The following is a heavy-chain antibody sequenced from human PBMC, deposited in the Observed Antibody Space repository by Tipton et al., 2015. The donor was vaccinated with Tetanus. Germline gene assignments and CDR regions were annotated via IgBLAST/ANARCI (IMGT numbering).Heavy chain of an antibody. D-gene: IGHD3-10*01. CDR1: GGSISSGGYY. J-gene: IGHJ4*02. CDR3: ARCLAHGAPPDSGLLD. CDR2: IYYSGST. Sequence: TLSLTCTVSGGSISSGGYYWSWIRQHPGKGLEWIGYIYYSGSTYYNPSLKSRVTISVDTSKNQFSLKLSSVTAADTAVYYCARCLAHGAPPDSGLLDWGQGTLVTVSS. V-gene: IGHV4-31*03.